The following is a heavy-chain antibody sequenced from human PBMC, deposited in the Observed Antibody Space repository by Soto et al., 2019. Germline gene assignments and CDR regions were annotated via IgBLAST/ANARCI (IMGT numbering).Heavy chain of an antibody. CDR2: ISSDGTTT. V-gene: IGHV3-64*01. CDR3: ARDLPGPYYNILAGYSSGTFDI. Sequence: GGSLRLSCAASGFTFTRYTMHWVRQAPGKGLEYVSSISSDGTTTFYAHSVRGRFTISRDNSKNTLYLQMGSLGAEDMAVYYCARDLPGPYYNILAGYSSGTFDIWGQGTMVTVSS. D-gene: IGHD3-9*01. J-gene: IGHJ3*02. CDR1: GFTFTRYT.